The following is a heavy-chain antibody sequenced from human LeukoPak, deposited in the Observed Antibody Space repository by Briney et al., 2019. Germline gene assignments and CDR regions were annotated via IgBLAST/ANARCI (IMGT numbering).Heavy chain of an antibody. Sequence: PSETLSLTCSVSGGSINTSSYYWGWIRQSPGKGLEWIGSIYYSGSTYYNPSLKSRVTISGDTSKNQFSLNLSSVTAADTAVYYCARHNWPYNSGWYFGYYYYYYMDVWGKGTTVTISS. J-gene: IGHJ6*03. CDR2: IYYSGST. CDR1: GGSINTSSYY. CDR3: ARHNWPYNSGWYFGYYYYYYMDV. V-gene: IGHV4-39*01. D-gene: IGHD6-19*01.